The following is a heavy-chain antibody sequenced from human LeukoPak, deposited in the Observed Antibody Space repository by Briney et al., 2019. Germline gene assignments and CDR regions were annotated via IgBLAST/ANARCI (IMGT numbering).Heavy chain of an antibody. V-gene: IGHV1-3*01. J-gene: IGHJ4*02. CDR1: GYTFTSYA. Sequence: ASVKVSCKASGYTFTSYAMHWVRQAPGQRLEWMGWINAGNGNTKYSQKFQGRVTITRDTSASTAYMELSSLRSEDTAVYYCARAVDLLWFGEFPIGYWGQGTLVTVSS. CDR3: ARAVDLLWFGEFPIGY. D-gene: IGHD3-10*01. CDR2: INAGNGNT.